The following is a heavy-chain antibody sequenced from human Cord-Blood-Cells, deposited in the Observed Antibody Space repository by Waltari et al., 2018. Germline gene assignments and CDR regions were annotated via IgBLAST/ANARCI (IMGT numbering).Heavy chain of an antibody. CDR1: GGSISSSSYY. J-gene: IGHJ4*02. CDR3: ARSLNFDY. Sequence: QLQLQESGPGLVKPSETLSLTCTVSGGSISSSSYYWGWIRQPPGKGLEWFGSIYYRGSTYSTPSLRIRFTISVDTPKNKFSLKLGSVTAADTAVYYWARSLNFDYWGKGTLVTVSS. V-gene: IGHV4-39*01. CDR2: IYYRGST.